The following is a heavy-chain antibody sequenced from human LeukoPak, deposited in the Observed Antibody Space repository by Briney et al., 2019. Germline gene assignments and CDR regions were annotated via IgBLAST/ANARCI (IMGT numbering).Heavy chain of an antibody. CDR1: GYTFTGYC. V-gene: IGHV1-2*02. Sequence: ASVKVSCKASGYTFTGYCMHWVRQAPGQGLEWMGWINPNSGGTNYAQKFQGRVTMTRDTSISTAYMELSRLRSDDTAVYYCAIPRKGPYYFDYWGQGTLVTVSS. J-gene: IGHJ4*02. CDR3: AIPRKGPYYFDY. CDR2: INPNSGGT.